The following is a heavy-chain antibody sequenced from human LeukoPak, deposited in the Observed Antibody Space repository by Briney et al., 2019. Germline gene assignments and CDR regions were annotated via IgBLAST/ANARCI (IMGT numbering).Heavy chain of an antibody. Sequence: GGSLRLSCAASGFTVSSNYMSWVRQAPGKGLEWVSYISGGGAKRHYSDSVKGRFTISRDNPKNTLYLQINNLRAEDTAMYYCAKCSAGYYNDAFDIWGRGTMVTVSS. J-gene: IGHJ3*02. CDR1: GFTVSSNY. V-gene: IGHV3-53*01. CDR2: ISGGGAKR. CDR3: AKCSAGYYNDAFDI. D-gene: IGHD3-10*02.